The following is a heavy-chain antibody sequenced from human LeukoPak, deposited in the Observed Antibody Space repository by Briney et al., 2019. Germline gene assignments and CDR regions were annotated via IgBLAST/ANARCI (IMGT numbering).Heavy chain of an antibody. V-gene: IGHV3-21*01. Sequence: GGSLRLSCAASGFTFDDYAMHWVRQAPGKGLEWVSSISSSSSYIYYADSVKGRFTISRDNAKNSLYLQMNSLRAEDTAVYYCARGPPSGTYYYFDYWGQGTLVTVSS. CDR1: GFTFDDYA. CDR3: ARGPPSGTYYYFDY. D-gene: IGHD6-13*01. J-gene: IGHJ4*02. CDR2: ISSSSSYI.